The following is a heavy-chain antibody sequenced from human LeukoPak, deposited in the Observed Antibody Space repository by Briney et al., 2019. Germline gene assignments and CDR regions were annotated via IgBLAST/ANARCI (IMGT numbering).Heavy chain of an antibody. J-gene: IGHJ5*02. CDR1: GGSFSGYY. V-gene: IGHV4-34*01. Sequence: PSETLSLTCAVYGGSFSGYYWSWIRQPPGKGLEWIGEINHSGSTNYNPSLKSRVTISVDTSKNQFSLKLSSVTAADTAVYYCATGPSGIAAAGTGGWFDPWGQGTLVTVSS. CDR2: INHSGST. D-gene: IGHD6-13*01. CDR3: ATGPSGIAAAGTGGWFDP.